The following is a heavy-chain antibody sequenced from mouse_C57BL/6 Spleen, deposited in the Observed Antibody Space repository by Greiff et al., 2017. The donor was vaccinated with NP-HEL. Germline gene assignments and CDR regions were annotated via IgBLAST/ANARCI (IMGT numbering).Heavy chain of an antibody. V-gene: IGHV1-7*01. CDR2: INPSSGYT. D-gene: IGHD2-4*01. Sequence: QVQLKQSGADLAKPGASVKLSCKASGYTFTSYWMHWVKQRPGQGLEWIGYINPSSGYTKYNQKFKDQATLTADKSSSTAYMQLNSLTYEDSAVDYCARDPDDYDWALDDWGKGTALTVSS. J-gene: IGHJ2*01. CDR1: GYTFTSYW. CDR3: ARDPDDYDWALDD.